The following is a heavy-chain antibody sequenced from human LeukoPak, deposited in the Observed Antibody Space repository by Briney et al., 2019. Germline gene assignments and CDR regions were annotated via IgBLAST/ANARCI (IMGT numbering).Heavy chain of an antibody. CDR2: ISYDGSNK. Sequence: GGSLRLSCAASGFTFSSYAMHWVRQAPGKGLEWVAVISYDGSNKYYADSVKGRFTISRDNSKNTLYLQMNGLRVEDTAVYYCARDTAWYTAHYYIDVWGKGTTVTISS. J-gene: IGHJ6*03. CDR1: GFTFSSYA. V-gene: IGHV3-30-3*01. D-gene: IGHD1-1*01. CDR3: ARDTAWYTAHYYIDV.